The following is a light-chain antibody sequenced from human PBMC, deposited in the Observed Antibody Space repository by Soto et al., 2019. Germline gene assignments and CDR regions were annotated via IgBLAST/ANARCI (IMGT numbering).Light chain of an antibody. CDR2: GAS. Sequence: ENVFTQYPGTLSLSPGERATPSCTASQTVSSARLAWFQQKPGQAPRLLIYGASSRAPGIPDRFSGSGSETDFTLTITRLESEDFAVYSCHQYGSSPWTFGQGTKVDIK. J-gene: IGKJ1*01. CDR1: QTVSSAR. V-gene: IGKV3-20*01. CDR3: HQYGSSPWT.